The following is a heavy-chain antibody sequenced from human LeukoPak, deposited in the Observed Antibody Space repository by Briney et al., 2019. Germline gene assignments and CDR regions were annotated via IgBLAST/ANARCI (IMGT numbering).Heavy chain of an antibody. CDR2: KYARGSS. Sequence: SETLSLTCTVSGGSISNYYWSWIRQPAGKGLEWIGRKYARGSSNYNPPVQSRVTMSVDTCKNQFSLKLRSVTAADTAVYYCARGRYCSAAICTGGDSFDIWGQGTMVSVSP. D-gene: IGHD2-15*01. CDR1: GGSISNYY. J-gene: IGHJ3*02. CDR3: ARGRYCSAAICTGGDSFDI. V-gene: IGHV4-4*07.